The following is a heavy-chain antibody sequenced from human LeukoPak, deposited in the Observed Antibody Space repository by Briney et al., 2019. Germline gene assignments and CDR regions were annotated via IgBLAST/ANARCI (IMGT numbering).Heavy chain of an antibody. J-gene: IGHJ5*02. CDR3: ARYFGDYYGSGSSPRWFDP. CDR2: IIPIFGTA. V-gene: IGHV1-69*13. D-gene: IGHD3-10*01. Sequence: SVKVSCKASGGTFSSYAISWVRQAPGQGLEWMGGIIPIFGTANYAQKFQGRVTITADESTSTAYMELSSLRSEDTAVYYCARYFGDYYGSGSSPRWFDPWGQGTLVTVSS. CDR1: GGTFSSYA.